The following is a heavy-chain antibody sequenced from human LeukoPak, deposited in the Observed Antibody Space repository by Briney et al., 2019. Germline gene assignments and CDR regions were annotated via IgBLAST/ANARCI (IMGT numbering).Heavy chain of an antibody. Sequence: SVKVSCKASGGTFSSYAISWVRQAPGQGLEWMGRIIPILGIANYAQKFQGRVTMTEDTSTDTAYMELRSLRLEDTAVYYCATADKWEPLDYWGQGALVTVSS. D-gene: IGHD1-26*01. J-gene: IGHJ4*02. CDR2: IIPILGIA. V-gene: IGHV1-69*04. CDR1: GGTFSSYA. CDR3: ATADKWEPLDY.